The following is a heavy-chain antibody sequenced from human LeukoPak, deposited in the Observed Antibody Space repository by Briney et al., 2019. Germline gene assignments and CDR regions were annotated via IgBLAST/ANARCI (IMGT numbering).Heavy chain of an antibody. J-gene: IGHJ4*02. Sequence: KTSETLSLTCTVSGGSISTTAYYWGWIRQPPGKGLEWIGYIHYSGSTNYKSSLKSRVTISVDKSKNQFSLKLRSVTAADTAVYYCARSSESYDSSGYYSYYFDNWGQGTLVTVSS. CDR2: IHYSGST. CDR3: ARSSESYDSSGYYSYYFDN. D-gene: IGHD3-22*01. V-gene: IGHV4-61*05. CDR1: GGSISTTAYY.